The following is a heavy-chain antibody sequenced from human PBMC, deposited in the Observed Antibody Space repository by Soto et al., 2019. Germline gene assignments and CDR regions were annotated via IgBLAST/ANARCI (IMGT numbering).Heavy chain of an antibody. Sequence: GGSLRLSCVGSGFDVTTNCMRWVRQAPGKGLECVSIVCTGGATHYADSVKGRFTISRDRSKNTVHLQMNNVRAEDTAVYYCVRDKRTISGIFPGYWGQGTQVTV. CDR3: VRDKRTISGIFPGY. D-gene: IGHD1-1*01. J-gene: IGHJ4*02. CDR1: GFDVTTNC. CDR2: VCTGGAT. V-gene: IGHV3-53*01.